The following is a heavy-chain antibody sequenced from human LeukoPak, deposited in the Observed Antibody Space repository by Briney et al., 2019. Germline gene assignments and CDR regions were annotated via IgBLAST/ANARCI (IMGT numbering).Heavy chain of an antibody. CDR2: INHSGST. CDR3: ARGVGDYVWGSYRYLYYFDY. J-gene: IGHJ4*02. V-gene: IGHV4-34*01. D-gene: IGHD3-16*02. CDR1: GGSFSGYY. Sequence: SETLSLTCAVYGGSFSGYYWGWIRQPPGKGLEWIGEINHSGSTNYNPSLKSRVTISVDTSKNQFSLKLSSVTAADTAVYYCARGVGDYVWGSYRYLYYFDYWGQGTLVTVSS.